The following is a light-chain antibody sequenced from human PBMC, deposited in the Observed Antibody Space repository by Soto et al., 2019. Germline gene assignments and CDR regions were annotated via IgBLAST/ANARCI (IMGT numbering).Light chain of an antibody. CDR2: DAS. Sequence: EMMMTQSPGTLSVSPGERATLSCRASRGVGNNLAWYQHKPGQAPRLLIYDASTRATGIPARFSGSGSGTDFTLTISSLEPEDFAVYYCQQRSNWPLLTFGGGTKVEIK. CDR3: QQRSNWPLLT. V-gene: IGKV3D-11*01. CDR1: RGVGNN. J-gene: IGKJ4*01.